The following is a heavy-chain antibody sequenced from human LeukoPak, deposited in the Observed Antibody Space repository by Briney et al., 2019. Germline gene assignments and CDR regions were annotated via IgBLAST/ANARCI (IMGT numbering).Heavy chain of an antibody. CDR1: GGSFSGYY. J-gene: IGHJ4*02. CDR2: INHSGST. Sequence: SETLSLTCAVYGGSFSGYYWSWIRQPPGKGLEWIGEINHSGSTNYNPSLKSRVTISVDTSKNQFSLKLSSVTAADTAVYYCARGPRPQHIVVVTAIRGYYFDYWGQGTLVTVSS. V-gene: IGHV4-34*01. CDR3: ARGPRPQHIVVVTAIRGYYFDY. D-gene: IGHD2-21*02.